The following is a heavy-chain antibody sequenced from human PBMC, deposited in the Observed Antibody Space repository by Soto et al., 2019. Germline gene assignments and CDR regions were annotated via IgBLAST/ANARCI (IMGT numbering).Heavy chain of an antibody. J-gene: IGHJ5*02. CDR3: ASRRSRGRALLFDP. CDR2: IYYSWST. D-gene: IGHD1-26*01. V-gene: IGHV4-30-4*01. CDR1: GGSISSGDYY. Sequence: QVQLQESGPGLVKPSQTLSLTCTVSGGSISSGDYYWTWIRQSPGKGLECIGYIYYSWSTSYNPSLKRRVTISVDTSKNHFSLKLISVTAADTAVYYCASRRSRGRALLFDPWGQGTLVTVSS.